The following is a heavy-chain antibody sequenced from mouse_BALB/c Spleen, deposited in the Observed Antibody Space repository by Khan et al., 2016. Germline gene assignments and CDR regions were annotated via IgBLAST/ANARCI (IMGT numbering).Heavy chain of an antibody. D-gene: IGHD1-1*01. CDR2: INTETGEP. J-gene: IGHJ3*01. CDR1: GYTFTDYS. Sequence: QIQLVQSGPELKKPGETVKISCKASGYTFTDYSMHWVKQAPGKGLKWMGWINTETGEPTYADDFKGRFAFSLETSASTAYLQINNLKNEDTATYCCARNYGSSYFAYWGQGTLVTVSA. V-gene: IGHV9-2-1*01. CDR3: ARNYGSSYFAY.